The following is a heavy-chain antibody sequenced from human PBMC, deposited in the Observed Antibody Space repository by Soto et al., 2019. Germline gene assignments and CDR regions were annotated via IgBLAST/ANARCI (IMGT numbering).Heavy chain of an antibody. CDR2: INPSGGAT. Sequence: QVQLVQSGAXVKKPGASVKVSCKASGYTFSVYHMHWVRQVPGQGLEWMGIINPSGGATSYAQKYQGRVTETRDTSTNTVYMELSSLRSDDTAVYYCARVTTSAYYYYNYGMDVWGQGTTVTVSS. CDR3: ARVTTSAYYYYNYGMDV. CDR1: GYTFSVYH. J-gene: IGHJ6*02. D-gene: IGHD2-2*01. V-gene: IGHV1-46*01.